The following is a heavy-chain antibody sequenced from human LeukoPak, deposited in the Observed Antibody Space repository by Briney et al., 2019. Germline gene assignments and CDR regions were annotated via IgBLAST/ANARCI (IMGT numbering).Heavy chain of an antibody. CDR1: GGTFRIYA. CDR3: AREVQPHCSTTSCSGNY. Sequence: ASVKVSCKASGGTFRIYAMNWLRQAPGQGLEWMGRISPIFGPPTYAQEFQGRITIITDQSTNMAYMELSSLRSEDTAVYYCAREVQPHCSTTSCSGNYWGQGTLVTVSS. V-gene: IGHV1-69*05. J-gene: IGHJ4*02. D-gene: IGHD2-2*01. CDR2: ISPIFGPP.